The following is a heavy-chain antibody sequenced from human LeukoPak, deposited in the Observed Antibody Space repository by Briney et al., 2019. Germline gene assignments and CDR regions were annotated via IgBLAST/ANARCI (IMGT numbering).Heavy chain of an antibody. Sequence: PSQTLSLTRAVSGGSISSGGYSWSWIRQPPGKGLEWIGYIYHSGSTYYNPSLKSRVTISVDTSKNQFSLKLSSVTAADTAVYYCAKSSSWSDFDYWGQGTLVTVSS. J-gene: IGHJ4*02. CDR2: IYHSGST. CDR1: GGSISSGGYS. D-gene: IGHD6-13*01. V-gene: IGHV4-30-2*01. CDR3: AKSSSWSDFDY.